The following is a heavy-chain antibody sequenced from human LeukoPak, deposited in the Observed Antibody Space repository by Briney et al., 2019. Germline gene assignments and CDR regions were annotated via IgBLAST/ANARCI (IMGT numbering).Heavy chain of an antibody. J-gene: IGHJ4*02. Sequence: SETLSLTCTVTGGSISSYYWSWIRQPPGKGLEWIGYIYYSGSTNYNPSLKSRLTISVETSKNQFSLKLSSVTAADTAVYYCESSREMATITPFYYWGQGTLVTVSS. CDR3: ESSREMATITPFYY. CDR2: IYYSGST. V-gene: IGHV4-59*08. D-gene: IGHD5-24*01. CDR1: GGSISSYY.